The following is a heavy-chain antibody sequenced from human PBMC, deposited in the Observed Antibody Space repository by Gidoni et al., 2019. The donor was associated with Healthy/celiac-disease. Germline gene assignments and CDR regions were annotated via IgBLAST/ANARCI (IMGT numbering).Heavy chain of an antibody. CDR1: GYTFTSYA. Sequence: QVQLVQSGAEVKKPGASVKVSCKASGYTFTSYAMHWVRQAPGQRLEWMGWINAGNGNTQYSQKFQGRVTITRDTSASTAYMELRSLRSEDTAVYYCARAEYSSSLGYWGQGTLVTVSS. V-gene: IGHV1-3*01. J-gene: IGHJ4*02. CDR3: ARAEYSSSLGY. CDR2: INAGNGNT. D-gene: IGHD6-13*01.